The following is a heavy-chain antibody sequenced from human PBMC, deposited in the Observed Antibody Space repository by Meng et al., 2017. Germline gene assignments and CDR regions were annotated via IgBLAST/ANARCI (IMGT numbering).Heavy chain of an antibody. V-gene: IGHV1-8*01. CDR2: MNPNSGNT. J-gene: IGHJ4*02. CDR1: GYTFTSYD. CDR3: ARYVAVAGVDY. Sequence: QVLLVHAGDGVKKPWASVKVSCKASGYTFTSYDINWVRQATGQGLEWMGWMNPNSGNTGYAQKFQGRVTMTRNTSISTAYMELSSLRSEDTAVYYCARYVAVAGVDYWGQGTLVTVSS. D-gene: IGHD6-19*01.